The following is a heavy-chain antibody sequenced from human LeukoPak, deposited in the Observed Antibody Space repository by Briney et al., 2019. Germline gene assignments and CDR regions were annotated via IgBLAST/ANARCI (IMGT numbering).Heavy chain of an antibody. Sequence: SDTLSLTCTVSVGSISTYYWNWIRQPPGKGLEWIGYIYYSGSTNYNPSLTGRVTISVDTSKNQFSLKLSSVTAADTAVYYCAREYNYYDSSGWDAFEIWGQGTMVTVSS. CDR1: VGSISTYY. J-gene: IGHJ3*02. D-gene: IGHD3-22*01. V-gene: IGHV4-59*01. CDR3: AREYNYYDSSGWDAFEI. CDR2: IYYSGST.